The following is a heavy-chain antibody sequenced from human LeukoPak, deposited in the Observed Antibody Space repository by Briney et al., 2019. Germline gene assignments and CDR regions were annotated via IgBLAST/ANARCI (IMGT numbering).Heavy chain of an antibody. D-gene: IGHD2-2*01. V-gene: IGHV3-33*03. CDR2: IGYEGNNK. CDR3: ANHFACGSTSCPPFDS. CDR1: GFTFSSYG. Sequence: TGGSLRLSCAASGFTFSSYGMHWVRQAPGKGLEWVGVIGYEGNNKYYADSVKGRFTISRDNAKNSLYLQMNSLRVEDAAVYYCANHFACGSTSCPPFDSWGQGTLVTVSS. J-gene: IGHJ4*02.